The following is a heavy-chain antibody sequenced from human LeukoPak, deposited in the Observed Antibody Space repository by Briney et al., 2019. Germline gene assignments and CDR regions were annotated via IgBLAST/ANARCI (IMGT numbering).Heavy chain of an antibody. V-gene: IGHV1-18*01. CDR3: ARVLPRIAVAGTDY. J-gene: IGHJ4*02. CDR2: ISAYNGNT. D-gene: IGHD6-19*01. Sequence: ASVKVSCKASGYTFTSYGISWVRQAPGQGLEWMGWISAYNGNTNYAQKLQGRVTMTTDTSTSTAYMELRSLRSDDTAVYYCARVLPRIAVAGTDYWGQGTLVTVSS. CDR1: GYTFTSYG.